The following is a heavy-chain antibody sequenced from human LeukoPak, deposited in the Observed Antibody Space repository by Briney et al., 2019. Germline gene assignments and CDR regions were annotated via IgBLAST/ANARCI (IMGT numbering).Heavy chain of an antibody. V-gene: IGHV1-8*01. CDR3: GAAAGVRNYYYYGMDV. D-gene: IGHD6-13*01. Sequence: GASVKVSCKDSGYTFTSYDINWVRQATGQGLEWMGWMNPNSGNTGYAQKFQGRVTMTRNTSISTAYMELSSLRSEDTAVYYCGAAAGVRNYYYYGMDVWGQGTTVTVSS. J-gene: IGHJ6*02. CDR1: GYTFTSYD. CDR2: MNPNSGNT.